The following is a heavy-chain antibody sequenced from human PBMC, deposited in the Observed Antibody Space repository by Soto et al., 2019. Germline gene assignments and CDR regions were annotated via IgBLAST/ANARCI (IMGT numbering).Heavy chain of an antibody. Sequence: GGSLRLSCAASGFNFSDHYMSWIRQAPGKGLEWVSYISGSSRYTNFADSVKGRFTISRDNAKNSLYLQVNSLRAEDTAVYYCARHTSGWHYYDYWGQGTPVTVSS. J-gene: IGHJ4*02. CDR3: ARHTSGWHYYDY. CDR1: GFNFSDHY. V-gene: IGHV3-11*06. D-gene: IGHD6-19*01. CDR2: ISGSSRYT.